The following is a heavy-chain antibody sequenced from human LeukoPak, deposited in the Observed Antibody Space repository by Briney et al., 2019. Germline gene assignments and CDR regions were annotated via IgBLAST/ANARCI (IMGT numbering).Heavy chain of an antibody. CDR1: GGSISSGSYY. Sequence: SETLSLTCTVSGGSISSGSYYWSWIRQPAGKGLEWIGRIYTSGSTNYNPSLKSRVTISVDTSKNQFSLKLSSVTAADTAVYYCARVYQAAGTKYYFDYWDQGTLVTVSS. V-gene: IGHV4-61*02. J-gene: IGHJ4*02. CDR2: IYTSGST. CDR3: ARVYQAAGTKYYFDY. D-gene: IGHD6-13*01.